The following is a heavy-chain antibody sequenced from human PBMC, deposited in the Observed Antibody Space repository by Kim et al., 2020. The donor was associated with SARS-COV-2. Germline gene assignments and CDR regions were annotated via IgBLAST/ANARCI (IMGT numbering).Heavy chain of an antibody. Sequence: SETLSLTCAVYGGSFSGYYWSWIRQPPGKGLEWIGEINHSGSTNYNPSLKSRVTISVDTSKNQFSLKLSSVTAADTAVYYCARGGGYPVDYWGQGTLVTVSS. CDR1: GGSFSGYY. D-gene: IGHD5-12*01. J-gene: IGHJ4*02. CDR2: INHSGST. CDR3: ARGGGYPVDY. V-gene: IGHV4-34*01.